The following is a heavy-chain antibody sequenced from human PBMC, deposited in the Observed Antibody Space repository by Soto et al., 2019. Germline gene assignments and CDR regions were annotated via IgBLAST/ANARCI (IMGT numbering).Heavy chain of an antibody. D-gene: IGHD3-22*01. Sequence: SETLSLTCTVSGASIFSNFWSWFRQPPGKGLEWIGYIFHSGSTNYNPSLKSRVTISVDPSKNQFSLKLRSVTAADTAVYYCTRAGTSGYYDGGFDPWGQGITVAGSS. CDR3: TRAGTSGYYDGGFDP. CDR2: IFHSGST. CDR1: GASIFSNF. V-gene: IGHV4-59*01. J-gene: IGHJ5*02.